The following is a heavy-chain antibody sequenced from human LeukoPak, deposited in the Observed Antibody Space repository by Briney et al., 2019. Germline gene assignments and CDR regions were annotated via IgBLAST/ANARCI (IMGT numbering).Heavy chain of an antibody. CDR1: GLTFSNYA. CDR2: ISDSGGST. D-gene: IGHD3-10*01. Sequence: PGGSLRLSCAASGLTFSNYAMSWVRQAPGKGLEWVSGISDSGGSTYYADSVKGRFTIPRDNSKNTLYLQMNSLRAEDTAVYYCAKDAEGLWFGELFPQVPYYFDYWGQGTLVTVSS. CDR3: AKDAEGLWFGELFPQVPYYFDY. V-gene: IGHV3-23*01. J-gene: IGHJ4*02.